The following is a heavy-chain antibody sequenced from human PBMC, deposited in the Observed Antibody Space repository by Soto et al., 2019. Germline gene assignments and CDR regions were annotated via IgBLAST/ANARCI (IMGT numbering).Heavy chain of an antibody. Sequence: AASVKVSCKASGGNFSSYAISWVRQAPGQGLEWMGWISAYNGNTNYAQKLQGRVTMTTDTSTSTDYMELRSLRSDDTAVDYCARERYYYGSSGYYYVDPWGQGTLVTVSS. CDR1: GGNFSSYA. V-gene: IGHV1-18*01. J-gene: IGHJ5*02. CDR2: ISAYNGNT. CDR3: ARERYYYGSSGYYYVDP. D-gene: IGHD3-22*01.